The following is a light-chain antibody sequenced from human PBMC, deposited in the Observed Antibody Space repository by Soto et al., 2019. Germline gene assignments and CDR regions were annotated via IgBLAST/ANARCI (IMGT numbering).Light chain of an antibody. CDR1: QGVGSN. Sequence: EIVMTQSPGTLSVSPGERATLSCRASQGVGSNLAWYQQRPGQAPRLLIYAASTLQTGVPSRFSGGGSGTEFTLTISSLQPEDFATYYCQQTYSTSPVTFGPGTTVDVK. V-gene: IGKV3-15*01. J-gene: IGKJ3*01. CDR3: QQTYSTSPVT. CDR2: AAS.